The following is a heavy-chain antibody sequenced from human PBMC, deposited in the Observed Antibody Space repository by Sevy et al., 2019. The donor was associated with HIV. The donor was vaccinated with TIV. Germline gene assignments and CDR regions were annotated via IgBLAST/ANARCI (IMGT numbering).Heavy chain of an antibody. J-gene: IGHJ4*02. CDR3: AKATYDFWSGPIDY. CDR1: GFTFSSYA. Sequence: GGSLRLSCAASGFTFSSYAMSWVRQAPGKGLEWVSAISGSGGSTYYADSVKGRFTISRDNSKNTLHLQMNRLRAEDTAVYYCAKATYDFWSGPIDYWGQGTLGTVSS. V-gene: IGHV3-23*01. CDR2: ISGSGGST. D-gene: IGHD3-3*01.